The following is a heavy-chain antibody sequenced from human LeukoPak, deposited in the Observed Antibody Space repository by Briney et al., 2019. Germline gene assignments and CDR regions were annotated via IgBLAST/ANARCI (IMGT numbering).Heavy chain of an antibody. Sequence: ASVKVSCKASGYTFTSYGISWVRQAPGQGLEWMGWISAYNGNTNYAQKLQGRVTMTTDTSTSTAYMELRSLRSDDTAVYYCARGDLGFWSGYYTLDGFDYWGQGTLVTVSS. CDR1: GYTFTSYG. J-gene: IGHJ4*02. D-gene: IGHD3-3*01. CDR3: ARGDLGFWSGYYTLDGFDY. CDR2: ISAYNGNT. V-gene: IGHV1-18*01.